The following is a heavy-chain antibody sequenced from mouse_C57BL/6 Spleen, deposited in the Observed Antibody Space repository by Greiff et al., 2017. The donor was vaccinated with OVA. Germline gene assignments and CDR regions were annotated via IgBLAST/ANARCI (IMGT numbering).Heavy chain of an antibody. J-gene: IGHJ1*03. D-gene: IGHD1-1*01. CDR2: IYPGSGST. Sequence: VQLQQSGAELVKPGASVKMSCKASGYTFTSYWITWVKQRPGQGLEWIGDIYPGSGSTNYNEKFKSKATLTVDTSSSTAYMQLSSLTSEDSAVYYCAREGAVVEGYFDVWGTGTTVTVSS. CDR1: GYTFTSYW. V-gene: IGHV1-55*01. CDR3: AREGAVVEGYFDV.